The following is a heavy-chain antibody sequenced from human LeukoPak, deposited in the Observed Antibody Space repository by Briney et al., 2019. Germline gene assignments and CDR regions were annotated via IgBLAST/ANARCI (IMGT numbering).Heavy chain of an antibody. V-gene: IGHV3-7*01. Sequence: PGGSLRLSCAASGFTFSSYWMSWVRQAPGKGLEWVANIKQDGSEEYYVDSVKGRFTISRDNAKNSLYLQMNSLRAEDTAVYYCARDFSESPSGYFDWLHYYYYGMDVWGQGTTVTVSS. CDR3: ARDFSESPSGYFDWLHYYYYGMDV. D-gene: IGHD3-9*01. J-gene: IGHJ6*02. CDR1: GFTFSSYW. CDR2: IKQDGSEE.